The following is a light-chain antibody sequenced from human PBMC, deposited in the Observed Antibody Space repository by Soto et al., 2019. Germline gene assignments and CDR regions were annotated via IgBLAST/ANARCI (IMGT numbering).Light chain of an antibody. CDR2: EVS. CDR3: SSYTNSNTWV. Sequence: QSALTQPASVSGSPGQSITISCTGTSSDVGGYNYVSWYQQHPGKAPKLMIYEVSHRPSGVSNRFSGSKSGNTASLTISGLQSEDEADYYCSSYTNSNTWVFGGGTKLTVL. CDR1: SSDVGGYNY. J-gene: IGLJ3*02. V-gene: IGLV2-14*01.